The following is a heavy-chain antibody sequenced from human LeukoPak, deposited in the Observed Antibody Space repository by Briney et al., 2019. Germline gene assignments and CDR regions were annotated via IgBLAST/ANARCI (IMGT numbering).Heavy chain of an antibody. CDR1: GFTFDDYA. CDR3: AKDSGPVVVVGDAFDI. D-gene: IGHD2-15*01. V-gene: IGHV3-9*01. Sequence: PGRSLRLSCAASGFTFDDYAMHSVRQAPGKGLGWVSGISWISGGIGYADSVKGRFTISRDKDKISLYLQMNSLRAEDTALYYCAKDSGPVVVVGDAFDIWGQGTMVTVSS. CDR2: ISWISGGI. J-gene: IGHJ3*02.